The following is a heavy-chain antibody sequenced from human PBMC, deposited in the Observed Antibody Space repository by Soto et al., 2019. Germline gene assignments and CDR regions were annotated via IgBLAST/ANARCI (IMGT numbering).Heavy chain of an antibody. Sequence: QVQLVESGGGVVQPGRSLRLSCAASGFTFSSYGMHWVRQAPGKGLEWVAVIWYDGSNKYYADSVKGRFTISRDNSKNTLYLQMNSLRAEDTPVYYCARVYGAYYFDYWGQGTLVTVSS. J-gene: IGHJ4*02. CDR3: ARVYGAYYFDY. CDR2: IWYDGSNK. CDR1: GFTFSSYG. D-gene: IGHD4-17*01. V-gene: IGHV3-33*01.